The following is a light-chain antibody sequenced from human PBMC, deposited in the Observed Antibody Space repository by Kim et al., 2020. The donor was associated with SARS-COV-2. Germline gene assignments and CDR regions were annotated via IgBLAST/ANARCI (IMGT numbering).Light chain of an antibody. CDR1: QDIHIF. CDR2: FAS. V-gene: IGKV1-9*01. CDR3: HQLNTFPPT. Sequence: DVQLTQSPSVVSASVGGTVTITCRASQDIHIFLGWFQQKPGRAPKLLMSFASASQSGVPSRFSGGGFGTQFTLTISSLQPDDFATYYCHQLNTFPPTFGGGTKVDIK. J-gene: IGKJ4*01.